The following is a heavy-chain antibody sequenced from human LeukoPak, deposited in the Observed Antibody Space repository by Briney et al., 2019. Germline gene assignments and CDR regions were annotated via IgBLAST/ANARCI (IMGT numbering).Heavy chain of an antibody. J-gene: IGHJ4*02. Sequence: SETLSLTCTVSGGSISSYYWSRIRQPPGKGLEWIGYIYYSGSTNYNPSLKSRVTISVDTSKNQFSLKLSSVTAADTAVYYCARGRWSRDGYNYDYWGQGTLVTVSS. D-gene: IGHD5-24*01. V-gene: IGHV4-59*01. CDR1: GGSISSYY. CDR2: IYYSGST. CDR3: ARGRWSRDGYNYDY.